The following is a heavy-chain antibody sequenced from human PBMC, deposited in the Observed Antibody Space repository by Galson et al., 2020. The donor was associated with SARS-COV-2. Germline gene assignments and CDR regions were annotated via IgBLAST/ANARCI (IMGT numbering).Heavy chain of an antibody. CDR1: GGPISSGDYY. D-gene: IGHD2-21*02. CDR2: IYYSGYS. Sequence: SETLSLTCTVSGGPISSGDYYWSWIRQPPGKGLEWLGYIYYSGYSYYNPSLKSRLTISLDPSKNQFSLKLSSVTAADTAMYYCARGATVVTGGYFDLWGQGALVTVSS. CDR3: ARGATVVTGGYFDL. J-gene: IGHJ4*02. V-gene: IGHV4-30-4*08.